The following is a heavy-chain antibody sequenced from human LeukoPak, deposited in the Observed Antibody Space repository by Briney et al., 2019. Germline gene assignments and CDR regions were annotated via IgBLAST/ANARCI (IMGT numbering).Heavy chain of an antibody. V-gene: IGHV4-39*01. CDR2: IYYSGST. Sequence: SETLSLTCTVSGGSISSSSYYWGWIRQPPGKGLEWIGSIYYSGSTYYNPSLKSRVTISVDTSKNQFSLKLSSVTAADTAVYYCARWISYYYYMDVWGKGTTVTVSS. J-gene: IGHJ6*03. D-gene: IGHD5-12*01. CDR3: ARWISYYYYMDV. CDR1: GGSISSSSYY.